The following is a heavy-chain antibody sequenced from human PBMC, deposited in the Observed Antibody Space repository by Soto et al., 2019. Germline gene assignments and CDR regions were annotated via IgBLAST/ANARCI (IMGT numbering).Heavy chain of an antibody. Sequence: QVQLVQSGAEVKKPGSSVKVSCKASGGTFSSYTISWVRQAPGQGLEWMGRIIPILGIANYAQKFQGRVTITADKSTSTAYMELSSLRSEDTAVYYCARDQRYFDWLYPPLPTYNWFDPWGQGTLVTVSS. CDR1: GGTFSSYT. J-gene: IGHJ5*02. D-gene: IGHD3-9*01. CDR2: IIPILGIA. V-gene: IGHV1-69*08. CDR3: ARDQRYFDWLYPPLPTYNWFDP.